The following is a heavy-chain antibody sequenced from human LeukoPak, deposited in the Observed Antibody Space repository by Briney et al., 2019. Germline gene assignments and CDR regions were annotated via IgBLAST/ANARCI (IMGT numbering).Heavy chain of an antibody. CDR1: GFTFSSYS. J-gene: IGHJ6*03. V-gene: IGHV3-21*04. D-gene: IGHD2-2*01. CDR2: ISSSSSYI. CDR3: ARIPYCSSTSCHYYYYYMDV. Sequence: GGSLRLSCAASGFTFSSYSMNWVRQAPGKGLEWVSSISSSSSYIYYADSVKGRFTISRDNAKNSLYLQMNSLRAEDTAVYYCARIPYCSSTSCHYYYYYMDVWGKGTTVTVSS.